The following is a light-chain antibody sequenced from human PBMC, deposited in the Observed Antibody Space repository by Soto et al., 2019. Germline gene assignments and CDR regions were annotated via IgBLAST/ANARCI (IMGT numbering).Light chain of an antibody. Sequence: QPALTQPASVSGSPGQSITISCTGTSSDVGGYNYVSWYQQHPGKAPKLMIYDVSNRPSGVSNRFSGSKSGNTASLTISGLQAEDEADYYCSSYTSSSTSSYVFGTGTKVTVL. CDR1: SSDVGGYNY. V-gene: IGLV2-14*01. J-gene: IGLJ1*01. CDR2: DVS. CDR3: SSYTSSSTSSYV.